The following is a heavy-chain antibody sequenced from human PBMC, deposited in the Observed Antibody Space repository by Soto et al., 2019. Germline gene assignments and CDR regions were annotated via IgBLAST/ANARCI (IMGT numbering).Heavy chain of an antibody. V-gene: IGHV3-23*01. D-gene: IGHD6-19*01. Sequence: EVQLLESGGGLVQPGGSRRLSCAASGFNFKTYAMSWVRQGPGRGLEWVSAISSSCSRTYYEDSVKGRFTISRDNSKKALFLERNRLRAEETALNYCAKERRAVVSGTGDSWARGTLVTVSS. J-gene: IGHJ4*02. CDR1: GFNFKTYA. CDR3: AKERRAVVSGTGDS. CDR2: ISSSCSRT.